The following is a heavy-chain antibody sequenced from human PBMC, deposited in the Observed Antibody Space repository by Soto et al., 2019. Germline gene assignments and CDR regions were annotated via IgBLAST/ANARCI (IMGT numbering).Heavy chain of an antibody. CDR1: GFTFSIYA. J-gene: IGHJ3*01. V-gene: IGHV3-23*04. CDR3: AMAAGYGGAFDV. CDR2: ITNNGDTT. Sequence: EKQLVESGGALAQPGGSLRLSCVGSGFTFSIYALTWVRQAPGKGLEWVSLITNNGDTTFFGDSVKGRFSISRDNSKNPLYRQLENLKAEDTAVYYCAMAAGYGGAFDVWGQGTMVGVSS. D-gene: IGHD5-12*01.